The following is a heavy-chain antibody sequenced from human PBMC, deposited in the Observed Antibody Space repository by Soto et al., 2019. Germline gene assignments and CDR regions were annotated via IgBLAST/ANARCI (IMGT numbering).Heavy chain of an antibody. J-gene: IGHJ2*01. CDR2: INHSGST. V-gene: IGHV4-39*07. Sequence: PSETLSLTCSVSDDSINSDKYYWGWIRQPPGKGLEWIGEINHSGSTNYNPSLKSRVTISVDTSKNQFSLKLSSVTAADTAVYYCARFDGTVAARRKYWYFDLWGRGTLVTVSS. CDR1: DDSINSDKYY. CDR3: ARFDGTVAARRKYWYFDL. D-gene: IGHD2-15*01.